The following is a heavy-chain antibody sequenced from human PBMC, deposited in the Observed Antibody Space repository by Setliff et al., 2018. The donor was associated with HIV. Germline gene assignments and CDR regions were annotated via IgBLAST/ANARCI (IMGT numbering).Heavy chain of an antibody. J-gene: IGHJ3*02. D-gene: IGHD3-22*01. Sequence: PSETLSLTCTVSGASIARSDYYWGWIRQPPGKGLEWIGSIYYTGSTDYNPSLKSRVSISVDTSKNQFSLKLSSVTAADTAVYYCARASTMIVVVIKGFDIWGQGTMVTVSS. V-gene: IGHV4-39*07. CDR1: GASIARSDYY. CDR3: ARASTMIVVVIKGFDI. CDR2: IYYTGST.